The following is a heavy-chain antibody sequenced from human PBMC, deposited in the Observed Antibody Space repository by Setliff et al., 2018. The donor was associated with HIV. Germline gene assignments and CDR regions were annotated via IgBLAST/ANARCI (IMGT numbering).Heavy chain of an antibody. CDR1: GFTFSTSE. D-gene: IGHD6-13*01. Sequence: GGSLRLSCAAAGFTFSTSEMNWVRQAPGKGLEWFSYIRSTGAIIYYADSVRGRFTISRDNAKNSVYLQMNSLRANDTALYYCATLSYSSNWYRNDYWGQGPRVTVSS. CDR2: IRSTGAII. V-gene: IGHV3-48*03. J-gene: IGHJ4*02. CDR3: ATLSYSSNWYRNDY.